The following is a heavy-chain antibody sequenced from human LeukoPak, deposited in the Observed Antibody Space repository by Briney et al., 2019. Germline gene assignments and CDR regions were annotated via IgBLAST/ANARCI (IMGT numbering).Heavy chain of an antibody. V-gene: IGHV4-59*08. CDR3: ARLDRPGGRTGDVFDI. J-gene: IGHJ3*02. D-gene: IGHD3-22*01. CDR1: GGSISGYH. CDR2: IDYTWNT. Sequence: SETLSLTCTVSGGSISGYHWSWFRQPPGKGLEWIGYIDYTWNTNYSPSLKSRVAMSLDMSKNQFSLEMNSATAADTAMFYCARLDRPGGRTGDVFDIWGQGTMVTVSS.